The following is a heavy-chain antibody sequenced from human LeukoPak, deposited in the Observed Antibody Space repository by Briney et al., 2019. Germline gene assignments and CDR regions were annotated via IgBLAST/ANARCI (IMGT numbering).Heavy chain of an antibody. Sequence: GGSLRLSCGASGFTFSTNAMTWVHQAPGKGLEWVSGISGSGGNTYYADSVKGRFTISRDNSKNALHLQMNSLKPEDTAVYYCAKDSRYSSSWYVGNWGRGTLVTVSS. V-gene: IGHV3-23*01. CDR1: GFTFSTNA. J-gene: IGHJ4*02. D-gene: IGHD6-13*01. CDR2: ISGSGGNT. CDR3: AKDSRYSSSWYVGN.